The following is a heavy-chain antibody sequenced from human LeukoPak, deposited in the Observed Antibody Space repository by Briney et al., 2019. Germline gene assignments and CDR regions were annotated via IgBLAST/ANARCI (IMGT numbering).Heavy chain of an antibody. CDR1: GFTFSSHA. J-gene: IGHJ4*02. CDR2: ISHNGGNT. D-gene: IGHD3-10*01. V-gene: IGHV3-64D*09. Sequence: GGSLRLSCSASGFTFSSHALHWVRQAPGKGLEYVSGISHNGGNTYYADSVKGRFTISRDNSKNTLYLQMNSLRDADTAVYYCVKNDYGSGGYLELDHWGQGTLVTVSS. CDR3: VKNDYGSGGYLELDH.